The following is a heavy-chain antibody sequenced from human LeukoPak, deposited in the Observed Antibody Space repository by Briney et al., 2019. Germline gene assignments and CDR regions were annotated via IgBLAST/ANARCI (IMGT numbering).Heavy chain of an antibody. Sequence: GGSLRLSCVASGFTFSSYSMNWVRQAPGKGLEWVSSISSSSSYIYYADSVKGRFTISRDNAKNSLYLQMNSLRAEDTAVYYCARGDRDLYCSSTSCYPVLGGQGTRVTVSS. CDR3: ARGDRDLYCSSTSCYPVL. CDR2: ISSSSSYI. CDR1: GFTFSSYS. D-gene: IGHD2-2*01. J-gene: IGHJ4*02. V-gene: IGHV3-21*01.